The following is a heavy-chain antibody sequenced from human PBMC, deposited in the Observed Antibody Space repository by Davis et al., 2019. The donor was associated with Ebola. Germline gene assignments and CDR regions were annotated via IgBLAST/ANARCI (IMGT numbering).Heavy chain of an antibody. CDR2: ISGSSSTT. Sequence: GESLKISCAASEFSFSSYVMIWVRQAPGRGLEWVSAISGSSSTTYYADSVKGRFTISRDNSKDTMYLQMNRLRGEDTAIYYCAKDLKGQWVDNFDLWGRGTLVTVSS. J-gene: IGHJ2*01. V-gene: IGHV3-23*01. CDR3: AKDLKGQWVDNFDL. D-gene: IGHD6-19*01. CDR1: EFSFSSYV.